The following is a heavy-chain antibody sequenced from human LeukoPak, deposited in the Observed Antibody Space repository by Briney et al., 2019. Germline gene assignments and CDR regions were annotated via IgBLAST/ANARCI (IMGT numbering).Heavy chain of an antibody. Sequence: SETLSLTCAVYGGSFSGYYWSWIRQPPGKGLEWIGYIYYSGSTNYNPSLKSRVTISVDTSKNQFSLKLSSVTAADTAVYYCARETTVVTPDAFDIWGQGTMVTVSS. CDR1: GGSFSGYY. CDR2: IYYSGST. V-gene: IGHV4-59*01. D-gene: IGHD4-23*01. CDR3: ARETTVVTPDAFDI. J-gene: IGHJ3*02.